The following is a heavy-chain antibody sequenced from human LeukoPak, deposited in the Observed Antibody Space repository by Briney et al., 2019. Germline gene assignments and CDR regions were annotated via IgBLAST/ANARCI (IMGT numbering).Heavy chain of an antibody. CDR1: GYTFSNYG. Sequence: ASVKVPCKASGYTFSNYGISWVRQAPGQGLEWMGWISAYNGNTNYAQKLQGRVTMTTDTSTSTAYMELRSLRSDDTAVYFCARDSGIQLWSSPHYWGQGTLDTVSS. J-gene: IGHJ4*02. CDR3: ARDSGIQLWSSPHY. CDR2: ISAYNGNT. V-gene: IGHV1-18*01. D-gene: IGHD5-18*01.